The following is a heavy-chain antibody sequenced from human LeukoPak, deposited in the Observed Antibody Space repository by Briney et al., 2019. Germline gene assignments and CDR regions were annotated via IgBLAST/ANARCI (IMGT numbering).Heavy chain of an antibody. CDR2: IWYDGSNK. V-gene: IGHV3-30*02. J-gene: IGHJ4*02. CDR3: AKAYSDYDTSGYRYYFDY. Sequence: PGGSLRLSCAASGFTFSSYGMHWVRQAPGKGLEWVAVIWYDGSNKYYADSVKGRFTISRDNSKNTLYLQMNSLRAEDTAVYYCAKAYSDYDTSGYRYYFDYWGQGTLVTVS. CDR1: GFTFSSYG. D-gene: IGHD3-22*01.